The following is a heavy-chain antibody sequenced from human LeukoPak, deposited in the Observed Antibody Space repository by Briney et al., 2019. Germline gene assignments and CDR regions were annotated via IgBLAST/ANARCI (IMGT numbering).Heavy chain of an antibody. CDR3: ARGHPEEQWLVHYYYYGMDV. V-gene: IGHV1-18*01. CDR1: GYTFTSYG. CDR2: ISAYNGNT. J-gene: IGHJ6*02. D-gene: IGHD6-19*01. Sequence: GASVKVSCKASGYTFTSYGISWVRQAPGQGLEWMGWISAYNGNTNYAQKLQGRVTMTTDTSTSTAYMELRSLRSDDTAVYYCARGHPEEQWLVHYYYYGMDVWGQGTTVTVSS.